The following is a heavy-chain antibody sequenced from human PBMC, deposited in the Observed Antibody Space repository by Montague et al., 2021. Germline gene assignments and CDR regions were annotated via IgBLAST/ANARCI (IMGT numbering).Heavy chain of an antibody. CDR1: GFPFSSYA. V-gene: IGHV3-23*01. J-gene: IGHJ1*01. CDR2: LTSNGAYT. Sequence: SLRLSCAASGFPFSSYAMSWVRQAPGKGLEWVSTLTSNGAYTYHADAVEGRFTISRDNSKNTLYLQMNSLRVEDTAVYLCANEGTTSPGYLQYWGQGTLVTVSS. D-gene: IGHD1-1*01. CDR3: ANEGTTSPGYLQY.